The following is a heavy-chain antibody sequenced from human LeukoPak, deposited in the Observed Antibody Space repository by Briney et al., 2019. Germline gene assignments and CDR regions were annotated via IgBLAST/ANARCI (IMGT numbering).Heavy chain of an antibody. CDR2: ISHSGNT. D-gene: IGHD6-19*01. CDR1: GYSIISGYY. CDR3: ARDSVRQWLVTYYFDY. V-gene: IGHV4-38-2*02. Sequence: SETLSLPCTVSGYSIISGYYWGWIRQPPGKGLEGIGSISHSGNTYYNPSLKSRVTISVDTSNNQFSLKLSSVTAADTAVYYCARDSVRQWLVTYYFDYWGQGTLVTVSS. J-gene: IGHJ4*02.